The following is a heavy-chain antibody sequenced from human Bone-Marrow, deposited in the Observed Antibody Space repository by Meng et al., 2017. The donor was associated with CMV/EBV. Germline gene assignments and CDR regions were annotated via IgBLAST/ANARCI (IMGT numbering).Heavy chain of an antibody. CDR1: GFTFSSYA. V-gene: IGHV3-30*04. CDR3: ARVLRLVRAGGFDY. J-gene: IGHJ4*02. Sequence: GGSLRLSCAASGFTFSSYAMHWVRQAPGKGRERVAVISYDGSNKYYADSVKGRFTISRDNSKNPLYLQMNSLRAEDTAVYYCARVLRLVRAGGFDYWGQGTLVTVAS. D-gene: IGHD6-19*01. CDR2: ISYDGSNK.